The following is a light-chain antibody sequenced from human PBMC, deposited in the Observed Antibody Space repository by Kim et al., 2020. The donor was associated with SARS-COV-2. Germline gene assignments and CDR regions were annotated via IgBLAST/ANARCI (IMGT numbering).Light chain of an antibody. Sequence: SSELTQDPAVSVALGQTVRITCQGDSLRSYYATWYHQKPGQAPILVIYGKHNRPSGIPYRFSGSSSGNTASLTITGIQAGDESDHYCNSLDRNCNVVFG. CDR3: NSLDRNCNVV. V-gene: IGLV3-19*01. CDR2: GKH. J-gene: IGLJ2*01. CDR1: SLRSYY.